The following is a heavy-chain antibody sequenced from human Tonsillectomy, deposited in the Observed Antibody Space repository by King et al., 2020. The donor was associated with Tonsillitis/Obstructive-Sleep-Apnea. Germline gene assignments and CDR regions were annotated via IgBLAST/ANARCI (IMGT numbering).Heavy chain of an antibody. Sequence: VQLVESGGGLVQPGGSLRLSCAASGFTFSSYAMSWVRQAPGKGLEWVSAISGSGGSTYYADSVKGRFTISRDNSKNTLYLQMNSLRGEDTAVYYCAKGGLVVPAAIRRDYFDYWGQGTLVTVSS. CDR2: ISGSGGST. D-gene: IGHD2-2*02. V-gene: IGHV3-23*04. CDR3: AKGGLVVPAAIRRDYFDY. J-gene: IGHJ4*02. CDR1: GFTFSSYA.